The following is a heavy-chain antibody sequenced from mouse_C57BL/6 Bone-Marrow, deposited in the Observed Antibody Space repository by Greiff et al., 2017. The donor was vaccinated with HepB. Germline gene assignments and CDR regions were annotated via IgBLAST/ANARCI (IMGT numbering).Heavy chain of an antibody. J-gene: IGHJ4*01. Sequence: EVKLVESGGGLVQPKGSLKLSCAASGFSFNPYAMNWVRQAPGKGLDWVARIRSKSNNYATYYADSVKDRFTISRDDSESMLYLQMNNLKTEDTAMYYGVRHSKRAMDYRGQGTSVTDSS. CDR3: VRHSKRAMDY. CDR2: IRSKSNNYAT. CDR1: GFSFNPYA. D-gene: IGHD2-5*01. V-gene: IGHV10-1*01.